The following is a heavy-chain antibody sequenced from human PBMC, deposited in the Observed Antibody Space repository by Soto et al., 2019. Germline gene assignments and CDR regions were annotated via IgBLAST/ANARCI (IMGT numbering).Heavy chain of an antibody. D-gene: IGHD3-10*01. J-gene: IGHJ6*02. V-gene: IGHV3-73*01. Sequence: GGSLRLSCAASGFIFSGSAIHWVRQAPGKGLEWVGRIRSRANNYATSSGASVRGRVTFFRDDSKNMAYLQMNILKTEDTAIYYCARGQQAAIGDYYYHGLDVWGQGTSVTVSS. CDR2: IRSRANNYAT. CDR1: GFIFSGSA. CDR3: ARGQQAAIGDYYYHGLDV.